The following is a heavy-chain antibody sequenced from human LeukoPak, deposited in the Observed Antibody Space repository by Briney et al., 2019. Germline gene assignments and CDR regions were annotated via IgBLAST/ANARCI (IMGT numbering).Heavy chain of an antibody. V-gene: IGHV1-69*04. CDR3: ALSPPRAEYFQH. CDR1: GGTFSSYA. J-gene: IGHJ1*01. Sequence: VASVKVSCKASGGTFSSYAISWVRQAPGQGLEWMGRIIPILGIANYAQKFRGRVTITADKSTSTAYMELSSLRSEDTAVYYCALSPPRAEYFQHWGQGTLVTVSS. CDR2: IIPILGIA.